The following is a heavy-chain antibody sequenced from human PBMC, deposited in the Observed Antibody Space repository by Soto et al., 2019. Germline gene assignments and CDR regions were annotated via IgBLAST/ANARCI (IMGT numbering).Heavy chain of an antibody. Sequence: EVQLLESGGGFVQPGGSLRLSCAASGFTSSSSAMSWVRQAPGRGLEWVSAIGGSGGSTYYADSVKGRFTISRDNSKNTLYLQMNNLRAEDTAVYYCAREVVAYGMDVWGQGTTVTVSS. J-gene: IGHJ6*02. CDR3: AREVVAYGMDV. CDR1: GFTSSSSA. CDR2: IGGSGGST. V-gene: IGHV3-23*01.